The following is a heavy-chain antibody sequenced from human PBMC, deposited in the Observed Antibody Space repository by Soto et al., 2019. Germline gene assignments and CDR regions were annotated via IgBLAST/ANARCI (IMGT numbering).Heavy chain of an antibody. CDR3: ARDPPGLAAGRHFDY. J-gene: IGHJ4*02. CDR2: ISSSSTYI. V-gene: IGHV3-21*06. CDR1: GFTFSSYG. Sequence: PGGSLRLSCGASGFTFSSYGMNWVRQTPGKGLEWVSSISSSSTYISYADSLKGRFTISRDNAKNSLYLHMSSLRADDTAVYFCARDPPGLAAGRHFDYWGQGILVTVSS. D-gene: IGHD2-8*02.